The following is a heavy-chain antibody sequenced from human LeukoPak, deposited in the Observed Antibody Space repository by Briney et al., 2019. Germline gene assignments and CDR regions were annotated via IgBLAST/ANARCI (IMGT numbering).Heavy chain of an antibody. J-gene: IGHJ6*02. CDR3: AREAVPDGMDV. D-gene: IGHD6-19*01. CDR1: GNTFTSFH. Sequence: ASVKVSCKASGNTFTSFHIHWVRQAPGQGLEYMGIIKVYGDTTIYAQRFQGRITMTRDTSTSTVYMELSSLNSEDTAVYYCAREAVPDGMDVWGQGTTVTVSS. V-gene: IGHV1-46*01. CDR2: IKVYGDTT.